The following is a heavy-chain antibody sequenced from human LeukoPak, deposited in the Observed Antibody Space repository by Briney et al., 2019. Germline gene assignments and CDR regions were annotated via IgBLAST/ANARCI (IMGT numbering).Heavy chain of an antibody. J-gene: IGHJ4*02. CDR1: GFTFSSSW. D-gene: IGHD3-16*01. CDR3: ARDLGWGSYTDH. Sequence: QPGRSLRLSCAASGFTFSSSWMHWVRQAPGKGLVWVSRINSDGSTRSYADSVKGRFTISRDNAKNTLYLQMNSLRAEDTAVYYCARDLGWGSYTDHWGQGTLVTVSS. CDR2: INSDGSTR. V-gene: IGHV3-74*01.